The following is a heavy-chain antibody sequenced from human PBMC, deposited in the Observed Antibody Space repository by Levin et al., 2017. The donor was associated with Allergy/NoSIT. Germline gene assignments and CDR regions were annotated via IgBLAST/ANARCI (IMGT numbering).Heavy chain of an antibody. CDR3: ARDVTMGGEA. CDR2: IKEDGSAK. J-gene: IGHJ5*02. V-gene: IGHV3-7*03. D-gene: IGHD3-10*01. Sequence: GGSLRLSCVVSGFSFSSSWMSWVRQAPGKGLEWVANIKEDGSAKYYVDSVKGRFTVSRDNAENSLYLQMDDLRAEDTALYYCARDVTMGGEAWGQGTLVTVSS. CDR1: GFSFSSSW.